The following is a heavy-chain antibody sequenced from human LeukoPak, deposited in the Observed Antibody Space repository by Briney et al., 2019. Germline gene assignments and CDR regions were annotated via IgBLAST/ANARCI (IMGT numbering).Heavy chain of an antibody. CDR3: ARGSRWQKIAARPQYYYYYGMDV. Sequence: PGGSLRLSCAASGFTFSGYAMHWVRQAPGKGLEYVSAISSNGGSTYYANSVKGRFTISRDNSKNTLYLQMGSLRAEDMAVYYCARGSRWQKIAARPQYYYYYGMDVWGQGTTVTVSS. V-gene: IGHV3-64*01. CDR1: GFTFSGYA. CDR2: ISSNGGST. J-gene: IGHJ6*02. D-gene: IGHD6-6*01.